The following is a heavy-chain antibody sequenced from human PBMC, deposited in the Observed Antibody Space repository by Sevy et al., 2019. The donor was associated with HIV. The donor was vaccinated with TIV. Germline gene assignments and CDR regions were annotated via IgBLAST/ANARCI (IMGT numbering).Heavy chain of an antibody. D-gene: IGHD3-9*01. Sequence: SETLSLTCTVSGGSISSGGYYWSWIRQHPGKGLEWIGYIYYSGSTYYNPSLKSRVTISVDTSKNQFSLKLSSVTAADPAVYYCARGGFPGYPCDYWGQGTLVTVSS. CDR1: GGSISSGGYY. CDR2: IYYSGST. J-gene: IGHJ4*02. V-gene: IGHV4-31*03. CDR3: ARGGFPGYPCDY.